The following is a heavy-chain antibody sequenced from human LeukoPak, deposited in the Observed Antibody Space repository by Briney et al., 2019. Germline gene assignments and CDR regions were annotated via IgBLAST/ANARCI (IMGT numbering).Heavy chain of an antibody. D-gene: IGHD4-17*01. J-gene: IGHJ5*02. CDR3: ARGGPGNYGDPNWFDP. CDR1: GGSISSSSYY. Sequence: SETLSLTCTVSGGSISSSSYYWGWIRQPPGKGLEWIGSIYYSGSTYYNPSLKSRVTISVDTSKNQFSLKLSSVTAADTAVYYCARGGPGNYGDPNWFDPWGQGTLVTVSS. CDR2: IYYSGST. V-gene: IGHV4-39*07.